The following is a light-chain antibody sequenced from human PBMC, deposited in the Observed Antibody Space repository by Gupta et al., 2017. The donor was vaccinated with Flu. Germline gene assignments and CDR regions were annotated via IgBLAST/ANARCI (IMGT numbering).Light chain of an antibody. CDR2: GAS. CDR1: QSVGSS. J-gene: IGKJ1*01. CDR3: QQYDRWPRT. Sequence: ILMTQSPATLSVSPGERATLSCRASQSVGSSLAWYQQTPGQAPRLLISGASTRATGMPDRFSDGGSGTDFTLTISSLQTEDFAVYYCQQYDRWPRTFGPGTKVEIK. V-gene: IGKV3-15*01.